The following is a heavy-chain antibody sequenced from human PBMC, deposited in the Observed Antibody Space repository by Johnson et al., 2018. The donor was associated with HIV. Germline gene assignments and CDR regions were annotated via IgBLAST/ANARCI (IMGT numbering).Heavy chain of an antibody. D-gene: IGHD3-22*01. Sequence: VQLVESGGGVVRPGGSLRLSCAASGFTFDDYGMSWVRQATGKGLEWVSGINWHGGSTGYADSVKGRFTISRANAKNSLYLQMNSLRAEDTAVYYCARVQIISGFNWHYYESSIDAVDIWGQGTMVTVSS. V-gene: IGHV3-20*04. CDR1: GFTFDDYG. CDR3: ARVQIISGFNWHYYESSIDAVDI. J-gene: IGHJ3*02. CDR2: INWHGGST.